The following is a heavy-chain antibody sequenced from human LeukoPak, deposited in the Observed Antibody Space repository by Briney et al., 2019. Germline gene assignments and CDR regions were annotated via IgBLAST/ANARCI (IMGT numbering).Heavy chain of an antibody. V-gene: IGHV1-2*02. J-gene: IGHJ4*02. CDR3: ARDPSGWLAYDY. Sequence: ASVKVSCKASGYTFTGYYMHWLRQAPGQGLEWMGWINPNSGGTNYAQKFQGRVTMTRHTSISTAYMELSRLRSDDTAVYYCARDPSGWLAYDYWGQGTLVTVSS. D-gene: IGHD6-19*01. CDR2: INPNSGGT. CDR1: GYTFTGYY.